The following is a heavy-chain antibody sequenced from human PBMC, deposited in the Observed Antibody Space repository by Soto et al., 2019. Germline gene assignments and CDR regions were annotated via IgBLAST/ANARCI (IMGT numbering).Heavy chain of an antibody. J-gene: IGHJ1*01. CDR1: GFTFSDYV. D-gene: IGHD3-22*01. V-gene: IGHV3-30-3*01. CDR3: AREDESSGFAGTFHH. CDR2: IAKDGGNK. Sequence: QVQLVESGGGVVQPGRSLRLSCAASGFTFSDYVIHWVRQAPGKGLEWVAGIAKDGGNKHYADSVKGRVTISRDNSKNTMYLEVNSLRVEDTAVYYCAREDESSGFAGTFHHWGQGTLVTVSS.